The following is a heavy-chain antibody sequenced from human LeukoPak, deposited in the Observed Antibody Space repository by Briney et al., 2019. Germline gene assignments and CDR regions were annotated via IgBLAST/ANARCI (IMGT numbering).Heavy chain of an antibody. CDR1: GGTFSGYA. Sequence: SVKVSCKASGGTFSGYAISWVRQAPGQGLEWMGRIIPILGIANYAQKFQGRVTITADKSTSTAYMELSSLRSEDTAVYYCARDLMVRGVIKLDCGMDVWGQGTTVTVSS. CDR3: ARDLMVRGVIKLDCGMDV. V-gene: IGHV1-69*04. D-gene: IGHD3-10*01. J-gene: IGHJ6*02. CDR2: IIPILGIA.